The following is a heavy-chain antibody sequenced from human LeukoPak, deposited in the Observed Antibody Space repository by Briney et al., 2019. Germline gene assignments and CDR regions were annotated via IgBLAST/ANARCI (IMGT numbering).Heavy chain of an antibody. J-gene: IGHJ4*02. V-gene: IGHV4-34*01. D-gene: IGHD3-10*01. CDR1: GGSFSGYY. CDR2: INHIGST. Sequence: SETLSLTCAVYGGSFSGYYWSWIREPLRKRLEWIGEINHIGSTNYNPYLKSRVTISVDTSKNQFSLKLSSVTAADTAVYYCARGGIADYYGSGSPFDYWGQGTLVTVSS. CDR3: ARGGIADYYGSGSPFDY.